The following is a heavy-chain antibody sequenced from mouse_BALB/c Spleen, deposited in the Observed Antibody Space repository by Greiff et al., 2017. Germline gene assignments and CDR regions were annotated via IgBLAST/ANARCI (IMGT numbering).Heavy chain of an antibody. CDR2: IYPGSGST. D-gene: IGHD1-2*01. V-gene: IGHV1-55*01. Sequence: QVQLQQPGAELVKPGTSVKLSCKASGYNFTSYWINWVKLRPGQGLEWIGEIYPGSGSTNYNEKFKSKATLTVDTSSSTAYMQLSSLASEDSALYYCARPPSHYYGYYDMDYWGQGTSVTVSA. CDR1: GYNFTSYW. J-gene: IGHJ4*01. CDR3: ARPPSHYYGYYDMDY.